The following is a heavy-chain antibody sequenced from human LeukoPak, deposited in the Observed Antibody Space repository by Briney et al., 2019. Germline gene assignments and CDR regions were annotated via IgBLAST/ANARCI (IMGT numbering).Heavy chain of an antibody. J-gene: IGHJ4*02. V-gene: IGHV3-11*06. CDR2: ISSSSSYT. D-gene: IGHD2-8*01. CDR1: GFTFSDYY. CDR3: ARVLSRGSFDY. Sequence: GGSLRLSCAASGFTFSDYYMSWIRQAPGKALEWVSYISSSSSYTNYADSVKGRFTISRDNAKNSLYLQMNSLRAEDTAVYYCARVLSRGSFDYWGQGTLVTVSS.